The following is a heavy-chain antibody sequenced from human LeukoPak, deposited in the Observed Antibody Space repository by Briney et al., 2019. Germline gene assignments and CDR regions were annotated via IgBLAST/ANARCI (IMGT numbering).Heavy chain of an antibody. D-gene: IGHD2-21*01. J-gene: IGHJ4*02. CDR2: ISGDGVNT. V-gene: IGHV3-64*01. CDR3: ARDAAYVTFDY. Sequence: GGSLRLSCPAAGFTFSLYTMHWVRQAPGKGLECVSVISGDGVNTYYANSVKGRFTISRDNSKNTLYLEMGSLRAEDRAVYYCARDAAYVTFDYWGQGTLVTVSS. CDR1: GFTFSLYT.